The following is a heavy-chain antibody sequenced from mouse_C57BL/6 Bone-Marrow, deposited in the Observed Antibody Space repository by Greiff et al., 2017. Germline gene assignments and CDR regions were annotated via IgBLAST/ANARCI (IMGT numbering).Heavy chain of an antibody. J-gene: IGHJ1*03. Sequence: EVKLVESGGGLVQSGRSLRLSCATSGFTFSDFYMEWVRQAPGKGLEWIAASRTKANDYTTEYSVSVKGRFIVSRDTSQSILYLQMHALRAEDTAIYYCAREAGDGYYWYFDVWGTGTTVTVSS. D-gene: IGHD2-3*01. CDR3: AREAGDGYYWYFDV. CDR1: GFTFSDFY. V-gene: IGHV7-1*01. CDR2: SRTKANDYTT.